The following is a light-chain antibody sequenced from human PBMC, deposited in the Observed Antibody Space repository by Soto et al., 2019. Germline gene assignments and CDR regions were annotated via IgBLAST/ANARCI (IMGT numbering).Light chain of an antibody. CDR1: QRVSSY. V-gene: IGKV3-11*01. CDR2: DAS. CDR3: QQRSNWRT. J-gene: IGKJ1*01. Sequence: EIVLTQSPATLSLSPGERATLSCRASQRVSSYLAWYQQKPGQAPRLLIYDASNRASGIPARFSGSGYGTDFTLTISRLEPEDFAVYYCQQRSNWRTLGQGTKVEIK.